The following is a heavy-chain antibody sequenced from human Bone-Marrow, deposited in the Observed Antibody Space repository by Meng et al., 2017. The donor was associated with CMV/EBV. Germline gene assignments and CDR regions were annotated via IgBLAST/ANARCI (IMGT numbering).Heavy chain of an antibody. CDR3: ARHPRYCSSTSGYGGFDL. CDR2: TRNKANSYTT. CDR1: GFTFSDHY. V-gene: IGHV3-72*01. Sequence: GESLKISCAASGFTFSDHYMDWVRQAPGKGLEWVGRTRNKANSYTTEYAASVKGRFTISRDDSKNSLYLQMNSLKTEDTAVYYCARHPRYCSSTSGYGGFDLWGRGTLVTVSS. J-gene: IGHJ2*01. D-gene: IGHD2-2*01.